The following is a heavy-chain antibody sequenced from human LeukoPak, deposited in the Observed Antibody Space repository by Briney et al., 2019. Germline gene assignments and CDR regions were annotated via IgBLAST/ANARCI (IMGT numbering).Heavy chain of an antibody. CDR3: ARDRAGTTVTTYYYYYYMDV. V-gene: IGHV4-4*07. D-gene: IGHD4-17*01. CDR2: IYTSGST. J-gene: IGHJ6*03. Sequence: SETLSLTCTVSGGSISSYYWSWIRQPAGKGLEWIGRIYTSGSTNYNPSLKSRVTMSVDTSKNQFSLKLSSVTAADTAMYYCARDRAGTTVTTYYYYYYMDVWGKGTTVTISS. CDR1: GGSISSYY.